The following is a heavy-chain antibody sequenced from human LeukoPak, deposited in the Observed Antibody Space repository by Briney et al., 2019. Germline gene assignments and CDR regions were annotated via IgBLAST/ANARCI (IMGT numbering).Heavy chain of an antibody. D-gene: IGHD2-2*01. CDR1: GGTFSSYA. V-gene: IGHV1-69*06. J-gene: IGHJ3*02. CDR3: ARAAGYCSSTSCYGGDAFDI. Sequence: SVKVSCKASGGTFSSYAISWVRQAPGQGLEWMGGIIPIFGTANYAQKFQGRVTITADKSTSTAYMGLSSLRSEDTAVYYCARAAGYCSSTSCYGGDAFDIWGQGTMVTVSS. CDR2: IIPIFGTA.